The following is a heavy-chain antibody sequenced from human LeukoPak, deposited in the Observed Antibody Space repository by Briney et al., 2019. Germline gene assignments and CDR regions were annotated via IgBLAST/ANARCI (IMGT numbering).Heavy chain of an antibody. D-gene: IGHD1-1*01. CDR1: GYTFSSYD. CDR3: ARAVQLERRRLYYFDY. CDR2: MNPNSGNT. V-gene: IGHV1-8*02. J-gene: IGHJ4*02. Sequence: GASVKVSCKASGYTFSSYDINWVRQATGQGLEWMGWMNPNSGNTAYAQKFQGRVTMSRDTSISTAYMELSSLRSEDTAVYYCARAVQLERRRLYYFDYWGQGTLVTVSS.